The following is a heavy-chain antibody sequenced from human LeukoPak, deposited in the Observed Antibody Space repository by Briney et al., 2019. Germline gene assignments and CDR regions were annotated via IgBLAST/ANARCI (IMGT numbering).Heavy chain of an antibody. V-gene: IGHV3-43*01. CDR2: ISWDGERT. CDR1: GFTFDEYS. D-gene: IGHD4-23*01. Sequence: GGSLRLSCAASGFTFDEYSMHWVRHLPGEGLEWVSIISWDGERTFYAAFVKDRFTVSRDNSKNSLYLQMDSLTTADAALYFCARPYGGNSYFFDYWGRGTLVTVSS. J-gene: IGHJ4*02. CDR3: ARPYGGNSYFFDY.